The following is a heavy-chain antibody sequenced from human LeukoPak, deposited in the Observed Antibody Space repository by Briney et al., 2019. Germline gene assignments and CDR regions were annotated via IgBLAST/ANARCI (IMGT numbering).Heavy chain of an antibody. V-gene: IGHV3-48*01. J-gene: IGHJ3*02. Sequence: PGGSLRLSCAASGFTFSSYSMNWVRQAPGKGLEWVSCISSSSSTIYYADSVKGRFTISRDNAKNSLYLQMNSLRAEDTAVYYCARDRREEYSSGWLRGAFDIWGQGTMVTVSS. D-gene: IGHD6-19*01. CDR3: ARDRREEYSSGWLRGAFDI. CDR2: ISSSSSTI. CDR1: GFTFSSYS.